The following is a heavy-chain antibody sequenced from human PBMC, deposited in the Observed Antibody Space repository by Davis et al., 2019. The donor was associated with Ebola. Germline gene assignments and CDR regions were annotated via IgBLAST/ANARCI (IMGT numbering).Heavy chain of an antibody. CDR2: INQDGSEK. CDR3: ARDESAYYDFWSGHYPEFDS. J-gene: IGHJ4*02. D-gene: IGHD3-3*01. V-gene: IGHV3-7*01. Sequence: GESLKISCATSGFSFSNYWMNWVRQAPGKGLEWVANINQDGSEKYYVDSVEGRFTISRDNAKNSLYLQLNSLRVEDTAVYYCARDESAYYDFWSGHYPEFDSWGQGTLVTVSS. CDR1: GFSFSNYW.